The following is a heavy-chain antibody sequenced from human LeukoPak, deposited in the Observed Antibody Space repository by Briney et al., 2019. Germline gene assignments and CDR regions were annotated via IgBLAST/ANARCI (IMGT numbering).Heavy chain of an antibody. Sequence: ASVKVSCKASGYTFTSNYIHWVRQAPGQGLEWMGIINPNGGSTSYAQKFQGRVTMTRDTSTSTVYMDLSSLRSEDTAVYYCARAPRPPWDDSSGLDYWGQGTLVTVSS. J-gene: IGHJ4*02. CDR2: INPNGGST. V-gene: IGHV1-46*01. D-gene: IGHD3-22*01. CDR3: ARAPRPPWDDSSGLDY. CDR1: GYTFTSNY.